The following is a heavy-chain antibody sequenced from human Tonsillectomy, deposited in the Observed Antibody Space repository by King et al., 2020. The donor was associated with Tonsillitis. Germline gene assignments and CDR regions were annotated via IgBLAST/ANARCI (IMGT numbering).Heavy chain of an antibody. CDR3: SRHGPSPLPHFDY. Sequence: MQLQESGPGLVKPSETLSLTCTVPGGSISSSSYYWGWIRQPPGKGLEWIGRIYYTGSTNYNPSHKSRVTIFVDTSTHPVSLKLRSVTAADPAVYTCSRHGPSPLPHFDYWGQGTLVTVSS. J-gene: IGHJ4*02. D-gene: IGHD2-15*01. CDR2: IYYTGST. CDR1: GGSISSSSYY. V-gene: IGHV4-39*01.